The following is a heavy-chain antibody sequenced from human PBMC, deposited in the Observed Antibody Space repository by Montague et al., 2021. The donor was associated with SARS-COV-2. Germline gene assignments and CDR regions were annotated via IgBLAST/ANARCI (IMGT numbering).Heavy chain of an antibody. CDR3: AGTYYDFWCGFIHYYYMDV. V-gene: IGHV4-59*01. CDR1: GGSISGYY. D-gene: IGHD3-3*01. J-gene: IGHJ6*03. CDR2: IYYSGST. Sequence: SETLSLTCAVSGGSISGYYWSWIRQPPRKGLEWIGDIYYSGSTNYNPSLKSRVTISVDTSKNQFSLELSSVTAADTAVYYCAGTYYDFWCGFIHYYYMDVWGKGTTVTVSS.